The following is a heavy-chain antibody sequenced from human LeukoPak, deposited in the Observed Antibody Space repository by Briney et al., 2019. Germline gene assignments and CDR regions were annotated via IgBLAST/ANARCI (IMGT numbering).Heavy chain of an antibody. D-gene: IGHD1-26*01. CDR2: ISSSGSSI. CDR3: ARDQEPDAFDI. CDR1: GFSFSSYE. Sequence: GGPLRPSCAASGFSFSSYEMNWVRQAPGKGLEWVSYISSSGSSIYYADSVKGRFTISRDNAKNSLYLQMNSLRVEDTAVYYCARDQEPDAFDIWGQGTMVTVSS. V-gene: IGHV3-48*03. J-gene: IGHJ3*02.